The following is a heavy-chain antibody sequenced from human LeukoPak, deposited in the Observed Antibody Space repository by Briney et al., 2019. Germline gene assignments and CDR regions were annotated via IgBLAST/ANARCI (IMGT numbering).Heavy chain of an antibody. CDR3: ARDSGRHGFDY. J-gene: IGHJ4*02. D-gene: IGHD3-10*01. CDR2: ISSSGSTI. V-gene: IGHV3-48*03. Sequence: GGSLRLSCAASGFTFSSYEMNWVRQAPGKGLEWVSYISSSGSTIYYADSAKGRFTISRDNAKNSLYLQMNSLRAEDTAVYYCARDSGRHGFDYWGQGTLVTVSS. CDR1: GFTFSSYE.